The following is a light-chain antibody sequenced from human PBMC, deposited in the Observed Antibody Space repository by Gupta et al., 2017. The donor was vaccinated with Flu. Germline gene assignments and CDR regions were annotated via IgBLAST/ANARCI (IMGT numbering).Light chain of an antibody. CDR2: GAS. CDR1: QSVSSN. V-gene: IGKV3-15*01. J-gene: IGKJ2*01. CDR3: QQYNNWHPRI. Sequence: EIVMRQSPATLSVSPGERATLSCRASQSVSSNLACYKQKPGQAPRLLIYGASTRDTGIPARFSGSGLGKEFTLTISSRQSEDFAVYYFQQYNNWHPRIFGQGTKLEIK.